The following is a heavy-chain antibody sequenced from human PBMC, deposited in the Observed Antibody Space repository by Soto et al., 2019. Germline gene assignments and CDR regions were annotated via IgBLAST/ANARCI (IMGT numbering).Heavy chain of an antibody. V-gene: IGHV4-59*01. D-gene: IGHD2-21*02. CDR2: IFYSGRSGST. J-gene: IGHJ5*02. Sequence: SETLSLTCSVSGGSINSYYWSWIRQPPGKGLEWIGYIFYSGRSGSTNYNPSLKSRVTISVDTSKNQFSLKVISVTAADTAVYYCAKTALGWLDPWGQGTLVTVSS. CDR1: GGSINSYY. CDR3: AKTALGWLDP.